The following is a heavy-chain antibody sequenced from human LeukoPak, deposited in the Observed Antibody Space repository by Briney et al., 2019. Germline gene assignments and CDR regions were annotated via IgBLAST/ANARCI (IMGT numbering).Heavy chain of an antibody. J-gene: IGHJ3*02. CDR2: IYHSGST. CDR1: GYSLSSGYY. V-gene: IGHV4-38-2*02. D-gene: IGHD1-1*01. CDR3: ARDIAGNEAFDI. Sequence: SETLSLTCTVSGYSLSSGYYWGWIRQPPGKGLEWIGSIYHSGSTYYNPSLKSRVTISVDTSKNQFSLKLSSVTAADTAVYYCARDIAGNEAFDIWGQGTMVTVSS.